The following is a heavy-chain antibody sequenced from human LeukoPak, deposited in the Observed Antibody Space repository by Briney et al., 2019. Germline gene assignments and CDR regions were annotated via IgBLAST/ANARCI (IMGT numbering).Heavy chain of an antibody. J-gene: IGHJ4*02. D-gene: IGHD3-22*01. V-gene: IGHV3-21*01. CDR2: ISSSSSYI. CDR3: ARSTAYYYDSSGYYPFDD. Sequence: PGGSLRLSCAASGFTFSRYTMNWVRQAPGTGLEWVSSISSSSSYIYYADSVKGRFTISRDNAKNSLYLQMNSLRAEDTAVYYCARSTAYYYDSSGYYPFDDWGQGTPVTVSS. CDR1: GFTFSRYT.